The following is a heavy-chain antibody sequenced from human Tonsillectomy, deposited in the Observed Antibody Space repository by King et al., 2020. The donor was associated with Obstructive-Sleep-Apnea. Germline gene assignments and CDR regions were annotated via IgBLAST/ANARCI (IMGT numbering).Heavy chain of an antibody. CDR1: DYTFTSYS. CDR2: ISAYNGNT. CDR3: ARTLGGGFCDY. V-gene: IGHV1-18*04. Sequence: LQLVQSGGEVKKPGASVKVSCKTSDYTFTSYSITWVRQAPGQGLEWMGWISAYNGNTNYAQKLQDRVTMTTDTSTSTAYMELRSLRSDDTAMYYCARTLGGGFCDYWVQGTLVAVSS. D-gene: IGHD3-16*01. J-gene: IGHJ4*02.